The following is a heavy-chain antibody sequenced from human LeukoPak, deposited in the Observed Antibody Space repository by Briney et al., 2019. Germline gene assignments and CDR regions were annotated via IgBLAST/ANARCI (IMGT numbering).Heavy chain of an antibody. V-gene: IGHV4-39*07. CDR3: ARPVPYSGSYSFGVGGQNWFDP. CDR1: GGSISSSSYY. CDR2: IYCSGST. J-gene: IGHJ5*02. Sequence: PSETLSLTCTVSGGSISSSSYYWGWIRQPPGKGLEWIGSIYCSGSTYYNPSLKSRVTISVDTSKNQFSLKLSSVTAADTAVYYCARPVPYSGSYSFGVGGQNWFDPWGQGTLVTVSS. D-gene: IGHD1-26*01.